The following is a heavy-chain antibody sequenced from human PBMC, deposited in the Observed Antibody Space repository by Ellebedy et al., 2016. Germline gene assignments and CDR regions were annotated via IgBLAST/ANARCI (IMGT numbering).Heavy chain of an antibody. CDR3: ARSGIYVGRWFDP. CDR2: ISGSGGST. D-gene: IGHD1-26*01. J-gene: IGHJ5*02. V-gene: IGHV3-23*01. CDR1: GFTFSSYA. Sequence: GGSLRLSXAATGFTFSSYAMSWVRQAPGKGLEWVSAISGSGGSTYYADSVKGRFTISRDNAKNSLYLQMNSLRADDTAVYYCARSGIYVGRWFDPWGQGTLVTVSS.